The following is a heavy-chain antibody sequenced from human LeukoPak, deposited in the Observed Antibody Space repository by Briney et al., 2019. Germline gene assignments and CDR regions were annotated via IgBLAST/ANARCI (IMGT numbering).Heavy chain of an antibody. D-gene: IGHD1-26*01. Sequence: KSGGSLRLSCAASGFTFSNAWMSWVRQAPGKGLEWVGRIKSKTDGGTTDYAAPVKGRFTISRDDSKNTLYLQMNSLKTEDTAVYYCTTEIGWEPYYFDYWGQGTLVTVSS. V-gene: IGHV3-15*01. J-gene: IGHJ4*02. CDR3: TTEIGWEPYYFDY. CDR1: GFTFSNAW. CDR2: IKSKTDGGTT.